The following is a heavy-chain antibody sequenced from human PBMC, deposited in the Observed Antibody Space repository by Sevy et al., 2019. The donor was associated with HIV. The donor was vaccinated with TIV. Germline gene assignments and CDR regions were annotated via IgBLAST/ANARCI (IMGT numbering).Heavy chain of an antibody. CDR1: GFTFNDYY. V-gene: IGHV3-11*01. Sequence: GGSLRLSCAASGFTFNDYYMSWIRQAPGKGLEWVSYISSSGSTIYYADSVKGRFTISRDNAKNSLYLKMNSLRAEDTAVYYCARALGSGIGEYYYYYYCMDVWGQGTTVIVSS. D-gene: IGHD3-10*01. J-gene: IGHJ6*02. CDR2: ISSSGSTI. CDR3: ARALGSGIGEYYYYYYCMDV.